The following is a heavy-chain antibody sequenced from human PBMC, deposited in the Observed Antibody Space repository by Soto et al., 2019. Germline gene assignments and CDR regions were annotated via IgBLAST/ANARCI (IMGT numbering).Heavy chain of an antibody. CDR2: INSDGSST. CDR1: GFTFSSYW. J-gene: IGHJ4*02. Sequence: EVQLVESGGGLVQPGGSLRLSCAASGFTFSSYWMHWVRQAPGKGLVWVSRINSDGSSTSYADSVKGRFTISRDNAENTRYRQMNRLSAEDTAVYYCARDRVVITHTGDYWGQGTLVTVSS. V-gene: IGHV3-74*01. D-gene: IGHD3-22*01. CDR3: ARDRVVITHTGDY.